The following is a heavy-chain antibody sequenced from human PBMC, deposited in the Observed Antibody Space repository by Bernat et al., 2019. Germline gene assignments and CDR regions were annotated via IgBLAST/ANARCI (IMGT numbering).Heavy chain of an antibody. CDR3: AKHATTNNPGWYHFDY. D-gene: IGHD6-19*01. CDR1: GGSISSGGYY. J-gene: IGHJ4*02. Sequence: QVQLQESGPGLVKPSQTLSLTCTVSGGSISSGGYYWSWIRQHPGKGLEWIGYIYYSGSTYYNPSLKSRVTISVDTSKNQFSLKLSSVTAADTAVYHCAKHATTNNPGWYHFDYWGQGSLVTVSS. V-gene: IGHV4-31*03. CDR2: IYYSGST.